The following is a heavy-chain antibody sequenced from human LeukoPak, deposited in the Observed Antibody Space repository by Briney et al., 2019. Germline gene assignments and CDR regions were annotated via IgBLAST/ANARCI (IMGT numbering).Heavy chain of an antibody. CDR2: ISSSSSYI. J-gene: IGHJ3*02. V-gene: IGHV3-21*01. CDR1: GFTFSSYS. CDR3: ARGEVVTAFRDAFDI. D-gene: IGHD2-21*02. Sequence: PGGSLRLSCAASGFTFSSYSMNWVRQAPGKGLEWVSSISSSSSYIYYADSVKGRFTISRDNAKNSLYLQMNSLRAEDTAVYYCARGEVVTAFRDAFDIWGQGTMVTVSS.